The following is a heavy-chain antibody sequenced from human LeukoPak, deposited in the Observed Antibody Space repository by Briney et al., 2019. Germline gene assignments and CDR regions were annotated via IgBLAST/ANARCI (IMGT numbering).Heavy chain of an antibody. J-gene: IGHJ4*02. V-gene: IGHV4-31*03. D-gene: IGHD3-10*01. Sequence: SQTLSLTCTVSGXSISSGGYYWSWIRQHPGKGLEWIGYIYYSGSTYYNPSLKSRVTISVDTSKNQFSLKLSSVTAADTAVYYCARVRYYGSGSKYYFDYWGQGTLVTVSS. CDR2: IYYSGST. CDR1: GXSISSGGYY. CDR3: ARVRYYGSGSKYYFDY.